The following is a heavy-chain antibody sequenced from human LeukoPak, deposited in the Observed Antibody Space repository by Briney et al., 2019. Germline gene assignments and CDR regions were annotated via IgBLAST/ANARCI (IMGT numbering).Heavy chain of an antibody. J-gene: IGHJ3*02. CDR2: IYTSGST. CDR1: GGSISSYY. Sequence: PSETRSPTCTVSGGSISSYYWSWIRQPAGKGLEWIGRIYTSGSTNYNPSLKSRVTMSVDTSKIQFSLKLSSVTAADTAVYYCARGRYCSSTSCYLGVAPHLDIWGQGTMVTVSS. D-gene: IGHD2-2*01. V-gene: IGHV4-4*07. CDR3: ARGRYCSSTSCYLGVAPHLDI.